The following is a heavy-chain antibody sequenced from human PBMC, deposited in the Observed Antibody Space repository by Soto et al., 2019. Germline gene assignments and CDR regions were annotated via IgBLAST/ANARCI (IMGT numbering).Heavy chain of an antibody. J-gene: IGHJ4*02. Sequence: QVQLVQSGAEVKKPGASVKVSCKASGYTFTGYYMHWVRQAPGQGLEWMGWINPNSGGTNYAQKFQGRVTMTRDTSISTAYMELSRLXSXXXXXXXXXXXXLYARPNLFYFDYWGQGTLVTVSS. V-gene: IGHV1-2*02. CDR1: GYTFTGYY. CDR2: INPNSGGT. CDR3: XXXXLYARPNLFYFDY. D-gene: IGHD6-6*01.